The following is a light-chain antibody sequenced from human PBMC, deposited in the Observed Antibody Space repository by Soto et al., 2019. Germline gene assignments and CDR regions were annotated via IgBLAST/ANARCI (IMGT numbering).Light chain of an antibody. Sequence: EIVLTQSPGTLSLSPGERATLSRRASQSVSSLYLAWFQQKPGQAPRLLMYGASTRATGIPDRFSGSGSGTDFTLTISRLEPEDFAVYYCQQYGRSPPWTFGQGTKVEIK. CDR1: QSVSSLY. CDR2: GAS. CDR3: QQYGRSPPWT. J-gene: IGKJ1*01. V-gene: IGKV3-20*01.